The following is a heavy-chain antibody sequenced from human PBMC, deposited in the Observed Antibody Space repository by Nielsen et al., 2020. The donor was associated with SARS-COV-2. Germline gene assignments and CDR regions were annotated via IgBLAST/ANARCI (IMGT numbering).Heavy chain of an antibody. CDR1: GFTFSSYS. CDR2: ISSSSSTI. CDR3: ARDLSSITMIFGAFDI. V-gene: IGHV3-48*02. J-gene: IGHJ3*02. D-gene: IGHD3-22*01. Sequence: GESLKIYCAASGFTFSSYSMNWVRQAPGKGLEWVSYISSSSSTIYYADSVKGRFTISRDNAKNSLYLQMHSLRDEDTAVYYCARDLSSITMIFGAFDIWGQGTMVTVSS.